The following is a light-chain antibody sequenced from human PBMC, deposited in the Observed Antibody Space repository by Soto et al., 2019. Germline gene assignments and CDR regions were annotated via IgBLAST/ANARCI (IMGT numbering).Light chain of an antibody. J-gene: IGKJ5*01. Sequence: EIVVTQSPALVSVSPGERVTLSCRASQSVISSLAWYQQKPGQPPRLLIYAASTGATDLPARFSGSGSGTDFTLTISRLEPEDFAVYYCQQYGSSLIFGQGTRLEIK. V-gene: IGKV3-20*01. CDR3: QQYGSSLI. CDR2: AAS. CDR1: QSVISS.